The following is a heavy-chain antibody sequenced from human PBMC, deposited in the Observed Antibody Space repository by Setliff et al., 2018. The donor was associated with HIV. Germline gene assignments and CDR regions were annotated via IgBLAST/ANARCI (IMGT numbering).Heavy chain of an antibody. V-gene: IGHV1-69*06. CDR2: IIPIFGTT. CDR1: GGTFSSFG. D-gene: IGHD5-18*01. CDR3: ASGMRWDTAMGDAFDI. J-gene: IGHJ3*02. Sequence: SVKVSCKTSGGTFSSFGISWVRQAPGQGLEWMGRIIPIFGTTNHAQKFQGRVTITADKSTSTAYMELSSLRSEDTAVYYCASGMRWDTAMGDAFDIWGQGTMVTVSS.